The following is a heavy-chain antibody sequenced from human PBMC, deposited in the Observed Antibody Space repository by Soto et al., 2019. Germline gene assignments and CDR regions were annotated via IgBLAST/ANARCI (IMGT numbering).Heavy chain of an antibody. D-gene: IGHD1-1*01. J-gene: IGHJ6*03. CDR1: GGSISSYY. V-gene: IGHV4-59*01. CDR2: IYYSGST. Sequence: SETLSLTCTVSGGSISSYYWSWIRQPPGKGLEWIGYIYYSGSTNYNPSLKSRVTISVDTSKNQFSLKLSSVTAADTAVYYCAREGPTKGMDVWGKGTTVTVSS. CDR3: AREGPTKGMDV.